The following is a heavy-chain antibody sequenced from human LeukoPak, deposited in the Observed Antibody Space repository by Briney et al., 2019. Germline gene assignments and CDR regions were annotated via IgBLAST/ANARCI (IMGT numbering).Heavy chain of an antibody. D-gene: IGHD6-19*01. J-gene: IGHJ6*03. CDR3: ARETVAGTTDIYYYMDV. V-gene: IGHV1-18*01. CDR2: ISAYNGNT. CDR1: GYTFTSYG. Sequence: GASVKVSCKASGYTFTSYGISWVRQAPGQGLEWMGWISAYNGNTNYAQKLQGRVTMTTDTSTSTAYMELRSLRSDDTAVYYCARETVAGTTDIYYYMDVWGKGTTVTVSS.